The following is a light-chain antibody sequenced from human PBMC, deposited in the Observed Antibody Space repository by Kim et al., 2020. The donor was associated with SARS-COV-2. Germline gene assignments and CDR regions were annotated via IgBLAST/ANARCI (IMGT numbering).Light chain of an antibody. CDR3: QQYGSSPLT. CDR2: GAS. V-gene: IGKV3-20*01. CDR1: QSVSSSN. Sequence: EIVLTQSPGTLSLSPGERATLSCRASQSVSSSNLAWYQQKPGQSPRLLIYGASSRAAGIPDRFSGSGSGTDFTLTISRLEPEDFAVYYCQQYGSSPLTFGGRTKVDIK. J-gene: IGKJ4*01.